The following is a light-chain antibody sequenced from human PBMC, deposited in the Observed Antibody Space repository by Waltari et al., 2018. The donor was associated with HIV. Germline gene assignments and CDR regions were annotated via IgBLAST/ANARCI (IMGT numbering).Light chain of an antibody. V-gene: IGLV1-47*01. Sequence: QSVLTQPPSASGTPGQRVTISCSGSSSHIGSNYVYWYQQLPGTAPKLLIYKNNQRPSGVPDRFSGSKSGTSASLAISGLRSEDEADYYCAAWDATVWVFGGGTKLTVL. J-gene: IGLJ3*02. CDR3: AAWDATVWV. CDR2: KNN. CDR1: SSHIGSNY.